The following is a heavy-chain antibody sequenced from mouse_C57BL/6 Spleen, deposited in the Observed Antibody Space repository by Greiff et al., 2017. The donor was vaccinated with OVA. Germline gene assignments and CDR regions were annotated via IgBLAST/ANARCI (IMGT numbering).Heavy chain of an antibody. V-gene: IGHV1-26*01. J-gene: IGHJ2*01. CDR3: ARGKSLLWRDY. CDR2: INPNNGGT. Sequence: EVQLQQSGPELVKPGASVKISCKASGYTFTDYYMNWVKQSHGKSLEWIGDINPNNGGTSYNQKFKGKATLTVDKSSSTAYMELRSLTSEDSAVYYCARGKSLLWRDYWGQGTTLTVSS. D-gene: IGHD2-1*01. CDR1: GYTFTDYY.